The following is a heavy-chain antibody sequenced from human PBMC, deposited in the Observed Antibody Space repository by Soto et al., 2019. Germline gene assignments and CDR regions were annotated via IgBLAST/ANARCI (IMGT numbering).Heavy chain of an antibody. J-gene: IGHJ6*03. Sequence: GGSLRLSCAASGFTFSSYSMNWVRQAPGKGLEWVSSISSSSSYIYYADSVKGRFTISRDNAKNSLYLQMNSLRAEDTSVYYYARGYVYCSGGSCYSRNYYYYMDVWGKGTTVTVSS. CDR2: ISSSSSYI. CDR3: ARGYVYCSGGSCYSRNYYYYMDV. D-gene: IGHD2-15*01. CDR1: GFTFSSYS. V-gene: IGHV3-21*01.